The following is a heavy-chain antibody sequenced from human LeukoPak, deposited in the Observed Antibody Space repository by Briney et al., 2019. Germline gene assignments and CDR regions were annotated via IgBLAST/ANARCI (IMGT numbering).Heavy chain of an antibody. J-gene: IGHJ4*02. CDR1: GYTFTSYY. Sequence: ASVKVSCKASGYTFTSYYMHWVRQAPGQGLEWMGIINPSGGSTSYAQKFQGRVTMTRDTSTSTVYMELSSLRSEDTAVYYCARELLTSGGRGSFDYWGQGTLVTVSS. V-gene: IGHV1-46*01. CDR2: INPSGGST. D-gene: IGHD2-15*01. CDR3: ARELLTSGGRGSFDY.